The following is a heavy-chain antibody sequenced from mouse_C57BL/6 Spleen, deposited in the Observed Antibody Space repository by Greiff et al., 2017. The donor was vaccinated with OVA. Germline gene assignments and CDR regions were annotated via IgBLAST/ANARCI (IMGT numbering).Heavy chain of an antibody. CDR3: ASIYYDYDGGAWFAY. Sequence: EVHLVESEGGLVQPGSSMKLSCTASGFTFSDYYMARVRQVPEKGLEWVANINYDGSSTYYLDSLKSRFIISRDNAKNILYLQMSRLKSEDTATYYCASIYYDYDGGAWFAYWGQGTLVTVSA. J-gene: IGHJ3*01. CDR2: INYDGSST. D-gene: IGHD2-4*01. CDR1: GFTFSDYY. V-gene: IGHV5-16*01.